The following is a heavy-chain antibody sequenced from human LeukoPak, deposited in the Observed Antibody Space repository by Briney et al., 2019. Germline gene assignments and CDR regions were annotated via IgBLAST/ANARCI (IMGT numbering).Heavy chain of an antibody. J-gene: IGHJ3*02. Sequence: GSLRLSCAASGFTFSSYWMSWVRQAPGKGLEWVANIKQDGSEKYYVDSVKGRFTISRDNAKNSLYLQMNSLRAEDTAVYYCARVYCYDSSGPDAFDIWGQGTMVTVSS. D-gene: IGHD3-22*01. V-gene: IGHV3-7*03. CDR2: IKQDGSEK. CDR1: GFTFSSYW. CDR3: ARVYCYDSSGPDAFDI.